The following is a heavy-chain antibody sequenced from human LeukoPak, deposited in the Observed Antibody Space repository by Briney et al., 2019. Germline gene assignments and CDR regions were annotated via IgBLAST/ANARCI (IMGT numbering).Heavy chain of an antibody. CDR2: IYTSGST. CDR3: ARAPPHYDSSGYYSSDAFDI. J-gene: IGHJ3*02. D-gene: IGHD3-22*01. CDR1: GGSISSYY. V-gene: IGHV4-4*07. Sequence: SETLSLTCTVSGGSISSYYWSWIRQPAGKGLEWIGRIYTSGSTNYNPSLKSRVTVSVDTSKNQFSLKLSSVTAADTAVYYCARAPPHYDSSGYYSSDAFDIWGQGTMVTVSS.